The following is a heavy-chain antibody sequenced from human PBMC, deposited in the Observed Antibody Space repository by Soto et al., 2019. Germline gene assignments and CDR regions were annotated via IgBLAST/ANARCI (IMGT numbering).Heavy chain of an antibody. CDR3: ATSSIAAQGVDP. D-gene: IGHD6-6*01. Sequence: ASVKVSCKVSGYTLTELSMHWVRQAPGKGLEWMGGFDPEDGETIYAQKFQGRVTMTEDTSTDTAYMELSSLRSEDTAVYYCATSSIAAQGVDPWGQGTLVTVSS. J-gene: IGHJ5*02. V-gene: IGHV1-24*01. CDR1: GYTLTELS. CDR2: FDPEDGET.